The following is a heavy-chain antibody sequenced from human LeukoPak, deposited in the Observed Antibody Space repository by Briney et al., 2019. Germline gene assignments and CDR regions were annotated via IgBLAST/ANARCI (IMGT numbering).Heavy chain of an antibody. CDR2: IYSGGST. CDR1: RFTVSRNY. V-gene: IGHV3-66*02. D-gene: IGHD4-11*01. CDR3: ARDYYSNYVYYFDY. J-gene: IGHJ4*02. Sequence: PGGCLRLSCAASRFTVSRNYLSWVRRAPGKGLEWVSVIYSGGSTYYADSVKGRFTISRDNSKNTLYLQMDSLRPEDTAVYYCARDYYSNYVYYFDYWGQGTLVTVSS.